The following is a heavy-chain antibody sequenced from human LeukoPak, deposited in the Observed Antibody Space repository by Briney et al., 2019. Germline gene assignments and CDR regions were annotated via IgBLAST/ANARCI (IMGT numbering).Heavy chain of an antibody. CDR1: GGTFGSYA. Sequence: SVKVSCKASGGTFGSYAISWVRQAPGQGLEWMGGIIPIFGTANYAQKFQGRVTITTDESTSTAYMELSSLRSEDTAVYYCARNDYGDYFLAFDIWGQGTMVTVSS. CDR2: IIPIFGTA. D-gene: IGHD4-17*01. CDR3: ARNDYGDYFLAFDI. J-gene: IGHJ3*02. V-gene: IGHV1-69*05.